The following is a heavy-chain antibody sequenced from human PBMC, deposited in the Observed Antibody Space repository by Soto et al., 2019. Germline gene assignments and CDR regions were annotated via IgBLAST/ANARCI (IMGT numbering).Heavy chain of an antibody. J-gene: IGHJ4*02. CDR1: ADAEFSFSDQD. Sequence: GGSLILSCTVSADAEFSFSDQDMDSVRQAPGKGLEGGGRSRNRVNNLSTAYAASVPCLCTISRDESNNTVYLQMHSLKTDATAVYYCSRVDTSAKSPDYWGQATLVTVSS. CDR3: SRVDTSAKSPDY. V-gene: IGHV3-72*01. D-gene: IGHD2-15*01. CDR2: SRNRVNNLST.